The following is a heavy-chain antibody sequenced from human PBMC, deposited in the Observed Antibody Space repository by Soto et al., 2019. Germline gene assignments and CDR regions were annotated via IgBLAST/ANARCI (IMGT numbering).Heavy chain of an antibody. CDR2: IYYSGST. D-gene: IGHD3-10*01. V-gene: IGHV4-39*01. CDR1: GGSISSSSYY. CDR3: ARQGKITMVRGVPRFDP. J-gene: IGHJ5*02. Sequence: PSETLSLTCTVSGGSISSSSYYWGWIRQPPGKGLEWIGSIYYSGSTYYNPSLKSRVTISVDTSKNQFSLKLSSVTAADTAVYYCARQGKITMVRGVPRFDPWGQGTLVTVSS.